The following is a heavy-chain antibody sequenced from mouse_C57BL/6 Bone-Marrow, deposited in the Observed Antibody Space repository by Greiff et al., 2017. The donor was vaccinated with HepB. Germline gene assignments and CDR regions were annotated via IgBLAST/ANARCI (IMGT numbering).Heavy chain of an antibody. CDR2: IRNKANGYTT. J-gene: IGHJ1*03. V-gene: IGHV7-3*01. CDR3: ARSPRWYFDV. CDR1: GFTFTDYY. Sequence: EVHLVESGGGLVQPGGSLSLSCAASGFTFTDYYMSWVRQPPGKALEWLGFIRNKANGYTTEYSASVKGRFTISRDNSQSILYLQMNALRAEDSATYYCARSPRWYFDVWGTGTTVTVSS.